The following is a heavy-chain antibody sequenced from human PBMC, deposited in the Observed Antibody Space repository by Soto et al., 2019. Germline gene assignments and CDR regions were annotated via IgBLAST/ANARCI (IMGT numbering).Heavy chain of an antibody. V-gene: IGHV4-4*02. CDR1: GDSMTSSNW. Sequence: PSETLSLTCTVSGDSMTSSNWWNWVRQPPGKGLEWIGEAHHSGRTNYNPSLKSRVSISVDRSQSHFSLQLTSVTAADTAVYYCARSEATARDYGGQGTLVTVPS. CDR3: ARSEATARDY. J-gene: IGHJ4*02. CDR2: AHHSGRT.